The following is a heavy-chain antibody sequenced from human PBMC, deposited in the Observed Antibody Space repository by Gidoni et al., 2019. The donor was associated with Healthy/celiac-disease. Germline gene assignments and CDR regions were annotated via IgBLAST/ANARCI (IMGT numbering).Heavy chain of an antibody. D-gene: IGHD1-1*01. V-gene: IGHV3-30*04. J-gene: IGHJ4*02. CDR2: ISYDGSNK. CDR1: GFTFSRYA. Sequence: QVQPVESGGGVVQPGRSLRLSCAASGFTFSRYAMHWVRQAPGKGLEWVAVISYDGSNKYYADSVKGRFTISRDNSKNTLYLQMNSLRAEDTAVYYCARGGSHTTLDYWGQGTLVTVSS. CDR3: ARGGSHTTLDY.